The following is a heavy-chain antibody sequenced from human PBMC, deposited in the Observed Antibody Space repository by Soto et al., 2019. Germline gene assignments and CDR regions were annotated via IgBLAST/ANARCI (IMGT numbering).Heavy chain of an antibody. CDR3: ARVAGGAWGVFDS. CDR2: INYDGSTT. D-gene: IGHD3-16*01. CDR1: GFTFSSYW. Sequence: EVQLVESGGGLVQPGESLRLSCAASGFTFSSYWMHWVRQAPGKGLVWVSRINYDGSTTGYADAVKARFTISTDNAKDTVYLEMNSLTAEDTAVYYCARVAGGAWGVFDSWGQGPLVTVSS. J-gene: IGHJ4*02. V-gene: IGHV3-74*01.